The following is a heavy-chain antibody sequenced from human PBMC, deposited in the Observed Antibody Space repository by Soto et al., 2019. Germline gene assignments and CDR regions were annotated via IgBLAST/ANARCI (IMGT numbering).Heavy chain of an antibody. CDR1: GGSISSGDYY. V-gene: IGHV4-30-4*01. CDR3: ARDVMGSYYYYGMDV. J-gene: IGHJ6*02. D-gene: IGHD2-21*01. Sequence: QVQLQESGPGLVKPSQTLSLTCTVSGGSISSGDYYWSWIRQPPGKGLEWIGYIYYSGSTYYNPSLKSLVTISVDTSKNQFSLKLSSVTAADTAVYYCARDVMGSYYYYGMDVWGQGTTVTVSS. CDR2: IYYSGST.